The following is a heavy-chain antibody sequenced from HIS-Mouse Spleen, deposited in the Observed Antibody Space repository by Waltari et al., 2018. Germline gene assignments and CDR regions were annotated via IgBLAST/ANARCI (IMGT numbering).Heavy chain of an antibody. CDR1: GGSISSYY. J-gene: IGHJ2*01. CDR2: YYSGST. V-gene: IGHV4-59*01. CDR3: ARASRDLLLPRYFDL. Sequence: QVQLQESGPGLVKPSETLSLTCPLSGGSISSYYCSWLRQPPGKGLEWIGYYSGSTNYNPSLKSRVTISVDTSKNQFSLKLSSVTAADTAVYYCARASRDLLLPRYFDLWGRGTLVTVSS.